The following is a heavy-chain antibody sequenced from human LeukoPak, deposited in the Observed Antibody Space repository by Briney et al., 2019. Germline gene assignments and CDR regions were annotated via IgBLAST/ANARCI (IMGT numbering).Heavy chain of an antibody. D-gene: IGHD6-13*01. J-gene: IGHJ4*02. CDR1: GFTFSGFG. CDR3: AKDRSIAAGGTVSEIDN. Sequence: PGRSLRLSCAASGFTFSGFGLHWVRQAPGKGLEWVAVISYGESNKYYADSVKGRFTISRDNSKNTVFLQMNSLRVEDTAVYYCAKDRSIAAGGTVSEIDNWGQGTLVTVSS. V-gene: IGHV3-30*18. CDR2: ISYGESNK.